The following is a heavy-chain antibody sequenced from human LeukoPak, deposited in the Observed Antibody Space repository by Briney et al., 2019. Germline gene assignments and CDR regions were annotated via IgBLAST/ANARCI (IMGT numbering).Heavy chain of an antibody. D-gene: IGHD3-9*01. CDR1: GFTFSSYG. CDR3: AGDGPYDIGDY. CDR2: IYSGGTS. Sequence: PGGSLRLSCAASGFTFSSYGMSWVRQAPGKGLEWVSVIYSGGTSYYADSVKGRFTISRDNSNNTLYLQMNSLRAEDTAVYYCAGDGPYDIGDYWGQGTLVTVSS. J-gene: IGHJ4*02. V-gene: IGHV3-66*01.